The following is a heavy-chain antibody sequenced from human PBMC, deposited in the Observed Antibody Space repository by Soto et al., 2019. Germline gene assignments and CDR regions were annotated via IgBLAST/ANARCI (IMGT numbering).Heavy chain of an antibody. J-gene: IGHJ4*02. D-gene: IGHD3-22*01. Sequence: PGGSLGLSCAASGFTFSSSDMHWVRQATGKGLEWVSAIGTAGDTYYPGSVKGRFTISRENAKNSLYLQMNSLRAEDTAVYYCARGYYYYDSSGHIDYWGQGTLVTVSS. V-gene: IGHV3-13*01. CDR3: ARGYYYYDSSGHIDY. CDR2: IGTAGDT. CDR1: GFTFSSSD.